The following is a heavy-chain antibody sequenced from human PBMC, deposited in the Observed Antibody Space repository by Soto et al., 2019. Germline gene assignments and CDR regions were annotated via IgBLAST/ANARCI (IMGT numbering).Heavy chain of an antibody. CDR1: GSTFSSYW. V-gene: IGHV3-7*01. D-gene: IGHD2-21*01. Sequence: AGSLRLSCAASGSTFSSYWMSWVRQSPGKGLEWVANIKQDGSERYYVDSVKGRFTISRDNAKNSLCLQMNSLRAEDTAVYYCARVGLGLTEVWSYYFDYWGQGTPVTVSS. J-gene: IGHJ4*02. CDR3: ARVGLGLTEVWSYYFDY. CDR2: IKQDGSER.